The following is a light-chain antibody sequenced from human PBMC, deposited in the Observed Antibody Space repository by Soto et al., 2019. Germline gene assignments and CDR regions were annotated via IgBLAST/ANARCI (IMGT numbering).Light chain of an antibody. J-gene: IGLJ2*01. CDR3: VAWDDSLNGYVV. V-gene: IGLV1-44*01. CDR2: SNN. Sequence: QLVLTQPPSASGTPGQRVTISCSGSSSNIGRNTVNWYQQLPGTAPKLVIYSNNQRPSGVPDRFSGSKSGTSASLAISGLQSEDEADYYCVAWDDSLNGYVVFGGGTKVTVL. CDR1: SSNIGRNT.